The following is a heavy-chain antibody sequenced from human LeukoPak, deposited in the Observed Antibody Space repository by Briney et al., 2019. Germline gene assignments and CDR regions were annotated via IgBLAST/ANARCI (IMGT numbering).Heavy chain of an antibody. V-gene: IGHV4-30-2*01. CDR2: IYHSGST. CDR3: ARGGAARLHFQN. D-gene: IGHD6-6*01. J-gene: IGHJ1*01. CDR1: DGSTSSGGYS. Sequence: SETLSLTCAVSDGSTSSGGYSWSWIRQPPGKGLEWIGYIYHSGSTYYNPSLKSRVTISVDRSKNQFSLNLNSVTAADTAVYYCARGGAARLHFQNWGQGTLVTVSS.